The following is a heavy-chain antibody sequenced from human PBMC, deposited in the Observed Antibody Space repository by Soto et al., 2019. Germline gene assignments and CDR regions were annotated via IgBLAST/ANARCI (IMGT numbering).Heavy chain of an antibody. V-gene: IGHV1-18*01. CDR2: ISVYNGNT. CDR3: ERDRQPQPIYYNYGMDV. J-gene: IGHJ6*01. D-gene: IGHD6-13*01. CDR1: GYTFTSYG. Sequence: QVQLVQSGAEVKKPGASVKVSCKAYGYTFTSYGISWVRQAPGQGLEWMGWISVYNGNTNYEQKLQGRVTMTTDTSTSTSYMELRSLRSDDTAVYYCERDRQPQPIYYNYGMDVWGQGTTVTVSS.